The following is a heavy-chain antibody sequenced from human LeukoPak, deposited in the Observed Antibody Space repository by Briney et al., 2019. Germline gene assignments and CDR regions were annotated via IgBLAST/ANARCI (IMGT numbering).Heavy chain of an antibody. D-gene: IGHD3-22*01. V-gene: IGHV3-23*01. Sequence: PGGSLRLSCAASGFTFSSYAMSWVRQAPGKGLEWVSAISGSGGSTYYADSVKGRFTISRDNSKNTLYLQMNSLRAEDTAVYYCAKDGPLTYYYDSSGYSPFDYWGQGTLVTVSS. J-gene: IGHJ4*02. CDR3: AKDGPLTYYYDSSGYSPFDY. CDR2: ISGSGGST. CDR1: GFTFSSYA.